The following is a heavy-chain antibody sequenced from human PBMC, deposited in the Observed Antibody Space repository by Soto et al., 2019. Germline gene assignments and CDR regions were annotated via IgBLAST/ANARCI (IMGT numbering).Heavy chain of an antibody. CDR3: ARMASFGSLNWFDP. D-gene: IGHD5-18*01. J-gene: IGHJ5*02. CDR2: MNPGNGDT. V-gene: IGHV1-8*01. CDR1: GYIFTNND. Sequence: GASVKVSCKASGYIFTNNDVSWVRQATGQGLEWMGWMNPGNGDTGYAQKFQGRVTMTRNISIATAYMELSSLRADDTAIYYCARMASFGSLNWFDPWGQGTLVTVSS.